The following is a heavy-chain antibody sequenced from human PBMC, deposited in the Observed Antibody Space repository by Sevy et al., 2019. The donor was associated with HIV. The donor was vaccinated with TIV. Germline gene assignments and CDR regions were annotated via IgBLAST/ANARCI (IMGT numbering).Heavy chain of an antibody. CDR1: GGSISSSNW. Sequence: SESLSLTCAVSGGSISSSNWWSWVRQPPGKGLEWIGEIYHSGSTNYNPSLKSRVTISVDKSKNQCSLKLSSVTAADTAVYYCARGSLGAYDFWSGYSNYYFDYWGQGTLVTVSS. CDR3: ARGSLGAYDFWSGYSNYYFDY. CDR2: IYHSGST. D-gene: IGHD3-3*01. V-gene: IGHV4-4*02. J-gene: IGHJ4*02.